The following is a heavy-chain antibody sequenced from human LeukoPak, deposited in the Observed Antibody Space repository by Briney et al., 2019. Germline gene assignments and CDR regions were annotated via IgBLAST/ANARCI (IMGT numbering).Heavy chain of an antibody. D-gene: IGHD5-24*01. CDR1: GFTFSSYS. Sequence: PGGSLRLSCAASGFTFSSYSMNWVRQAPGKGLEWVSYISSSSSTIYYADSVKGRFTISRDNAKNSLYLQMTSLRAEDTAVYYCARAVEDAFDIWGQGTMVTVSS. CDR3: ARAVEDAFDI. CDR2: ISSSSSTI. V-gene: IGHV3-48*04. J-gene: IGHJ3*02.